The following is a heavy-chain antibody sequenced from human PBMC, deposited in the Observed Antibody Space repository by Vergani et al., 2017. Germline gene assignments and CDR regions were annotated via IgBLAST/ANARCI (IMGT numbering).Heavy chain of an antibody. Sequence: QVQLQESGPGLVKPLETLSLSCTVSRGSISSYYWSWIPQPPGKGLEWIGYIYYSGSTNYNPSLKSRVTISVDTSKNQFSLKLNSVTAADTAMYSCARMGGYDEGDAFRICYFDSWGPGILVTVSS. D-gene: IGHD3-22*01. CDR3: ARMGGYDEGDAFRICYFDS. CDR2: IYYSGST. J-gene: IGHJ4*02. V-gene: IGHV4-59*12. CDR1: RGSISSYY.